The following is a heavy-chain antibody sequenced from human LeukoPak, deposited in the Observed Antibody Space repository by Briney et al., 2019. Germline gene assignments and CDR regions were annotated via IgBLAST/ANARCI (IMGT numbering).Heavy chain of an antibody. Sequence: ASVKVSCKASGYTFTGYYIHWVRQAPGQGLEWMGWINPNSGGSNYAQKFQGRVTMTRDTSISTAYMELSRLRSDDTAVYYCARVGSSGWYYVDYWGQGTLVTVSS. CDR1: GYTFTGYY. CDR2: INPNSGGS. J-gene: IGHJ4*02. V-gene: IGHV1-2*02. D-gene: IGHD6-19*01. CDR3: ARVGSSGWYYVDY.